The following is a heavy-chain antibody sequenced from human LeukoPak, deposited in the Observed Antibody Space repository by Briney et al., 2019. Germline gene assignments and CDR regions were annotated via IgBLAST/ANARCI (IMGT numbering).Heavy chain of an antibody. CDR1: GFSLSTSGMC. D-gene: IGHD3-10*01. Sequence: SGPTLVNPTPTLTLTCTFSGFSLSTSGMCVSWIRQPPGKALEWLARIDWDDDKFYSTSLKTRLTISKDTSKNQVVLTTTNVDPVDTATYYCARMYYDSGSRRLDYWGQGTLVTVSS. J-gene: IGHJ4*02. CDR3: ARMYYDSGSRRLDY. CDR2: IDWDDDK. V-gene: IGHV2-70*17.